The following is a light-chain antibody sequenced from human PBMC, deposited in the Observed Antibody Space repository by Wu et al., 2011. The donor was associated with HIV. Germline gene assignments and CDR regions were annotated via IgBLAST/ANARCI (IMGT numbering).Light chain of an antibody. CDR1: QSVSSN. Sequence: EIVLTQSPATLSVSPGERATLSCRASQSVSSNLAWYQQKLGQAPRLLIYGTSTRATGIPDRLSGSGSGADFTLTISRLEPEDSAVYYCQQYGSSPYTFGQGTKLEIK. V-gene: IGKV3-20*01. CDR2: GTS. J-gene: IGKJ2*01. CDR3: QQYGSSPYT.